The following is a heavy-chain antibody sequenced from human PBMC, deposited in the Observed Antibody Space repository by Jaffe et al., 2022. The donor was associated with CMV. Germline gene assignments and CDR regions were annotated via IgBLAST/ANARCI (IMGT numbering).Heavy chain of an antibody. D-gene: IGHD5-18*01. CDR2: INWNGGST. Sequence: EVQLVESGGGVVRPGGSLRLSCAASGFTFDDYGMSWVRQAPGKGLEWISGINWNGGSTGYADTVKGRFTISRDNAKNSLYLQMNSLRAEDTALYHCARFGQYSRLYYYYNGMDVWGQGTTVTVSS. V-gene: IGHV3-20*01. CDR1: GFTFDDYG. CDR3: ARFGQYSRLYYYYNGMDV. J-gene: IGHJ6*02.